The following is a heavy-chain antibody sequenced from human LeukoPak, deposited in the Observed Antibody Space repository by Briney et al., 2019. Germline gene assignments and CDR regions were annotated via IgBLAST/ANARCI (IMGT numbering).Heavy chain of an antibody. CDR3: ASSVVTGIYYFDY. J-gene: IGHJ4*02. Sequence: GGSLRLSCAASGFTVSSNYMSWVRQAPGKGLEGVSVIYSGGRTYYADSVKGRFTISRDNSKNTLYLQMNSLRAEDTAVYYCASSVVTGIYYFDYWGQGTLVTVSS. V-gene: IGHV3-66*01. D-gene: IGHD2-21*02. CDR1: GFTVSSNY. CDR2: IYSGGRT.